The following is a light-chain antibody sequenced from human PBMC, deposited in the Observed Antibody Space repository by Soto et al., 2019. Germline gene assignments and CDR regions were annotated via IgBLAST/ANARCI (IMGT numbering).Light chain of an antibody. J-gene: IGLJ1*01. Sequence: QSVLTQPPSASGSPGQSVTISCTGTSSDIGYYKYVSWYQQHPGKAPKLIIYEVIKRPSGVTDRFSGSKSGNTASLTVSGLQAEDEADYYCSSYAGSNLGVFGTGTQLTVL. CDR1: SSDIGYYKY. CDR2: EVI. CDR3: SSYAGSNLGV. V-gene: IGLV2-8*01.